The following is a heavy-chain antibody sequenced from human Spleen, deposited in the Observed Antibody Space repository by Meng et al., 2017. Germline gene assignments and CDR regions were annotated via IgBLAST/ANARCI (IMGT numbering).Heavy chain of an antibody. Sequence: QVQLVQSGAEVKKPGASVKVSCKASGYTFIHFGINWIRQAPGQGLEWMGWISTYNGNTNYAQKLQGRVTVTTDTSTSTAYMELRSLRSDDTAVYYCARAPIAVAGQTFDPWGQGTLVTVSS. CDR3: ARAPIAVAGQTFDP. CDR2: ISTYNGNT. J-gene: IGHJ5*02. V-gene: IGHV1-18*01. D-gene: IGHD6-19*01. CDR1: GYTFIHFG.